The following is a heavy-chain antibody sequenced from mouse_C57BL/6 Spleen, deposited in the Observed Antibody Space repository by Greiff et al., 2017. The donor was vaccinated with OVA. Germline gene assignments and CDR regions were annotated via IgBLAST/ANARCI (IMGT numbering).Heavy chain of an antibody. CDR2: ISYDGSN. D-gene: IGHD2-4*01. V-gene: IGHV3-6*01. Sequence: EVKLLESGPGLVKPSQSLSLTCSVTGYSITSGYYWNWIRQFPGNKLEWMGYISYDGSNNYNPSLKNRISITRDTSKNQFFLKLNSVTTEDTATYYCARAGDYDVGLYAMDYWGQGTSVTVSS. CDR3: ARAGDYDVGLYAMDY. CDR1: GYSITSGYY. J-gene: IGHJ4*01.